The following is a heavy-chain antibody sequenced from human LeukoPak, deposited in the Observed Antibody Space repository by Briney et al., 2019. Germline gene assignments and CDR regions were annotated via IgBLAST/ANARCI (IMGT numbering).Heavy chain of an antibody. CDR3: AREGRGAAAGMDY. J-gene: IGHJ4*02. CDR2: IYYSGST. D-gene: IGHD6-13*01. V-gene: IGHV4-59*01. CDR1: GGSISSYY. Sequence: SETLSLTCTVSGGSISSYYWSWIRQPPGKGLEWIGYIYYSGSTNYNPSLKSRVTISVDTSKNQFSLNLSSVTAADTAVYYCAREGRGAAAGMDYWGQGTLVTASS.